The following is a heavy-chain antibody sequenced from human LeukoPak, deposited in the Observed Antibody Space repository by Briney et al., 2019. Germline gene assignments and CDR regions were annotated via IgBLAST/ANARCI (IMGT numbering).Heavy chain of an antibody. D-gene: IGHD3-22*01. Sequence: GGSLRLSCAASGFTFSSYSMNWVRQAPGKGLEWVSSISSSSSYIYYADSVKGRFTISRDNAKNSLYLQMNSLRAEDTAVYYCARGGPDYYDSSDYYYMDVWGKGTTVTVSS. CDR2: ISSSSSYI. V-gene: IGHV3-21*01. J-gene: IGHJ6*03. CDR1: GFTFSSYS. CDR3: ARGGPDYYDSSDYYYMDV.